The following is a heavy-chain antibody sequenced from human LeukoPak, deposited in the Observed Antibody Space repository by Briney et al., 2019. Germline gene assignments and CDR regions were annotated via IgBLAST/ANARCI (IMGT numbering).Heavy chain of an antibody. CDR1: GFTFSSYG. J-gene: IGHJ4*02. V-gene: IGHV3-30*02. CDR2: IRYDGSNK. Sequence: GGSLRLSCAGSGFTFSSYGMHWVRQAPGKGLEWVAFIRYDGSNKYYADSVKGRFTISRDNSKNTLYLQMNSLRAEDTAVYYCAKDKLVGVYYFDYWGQGTLVTVSS. CDR3: AKDKLVGVYYFDY. D-gene: IGHD2-2*01.